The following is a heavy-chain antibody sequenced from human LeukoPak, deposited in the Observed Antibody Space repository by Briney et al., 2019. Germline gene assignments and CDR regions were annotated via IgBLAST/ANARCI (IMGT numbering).Heavy chain of an antibody. CDR1: GYTFGTHW. J-gene: IGHJ4*02. CDR3: ARDLGYSPGSSDY. V-gene: IGHV7-4-1*02. Sequence: ASVKVSCKASGYTFGTHWMHWVRQAPGQGLEWMGWINTNTGNPTYAQGFTGRYVFSLDTSVNTAYLQISSLKAEDTAVYYCARDLGYSPGSSDYWGQGTLVTVSS. D-gene: IGHD4-11*01. CDR2: INTNTGNP.